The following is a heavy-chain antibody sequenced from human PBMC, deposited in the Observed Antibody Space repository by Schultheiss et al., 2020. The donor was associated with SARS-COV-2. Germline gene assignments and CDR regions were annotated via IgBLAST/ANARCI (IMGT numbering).Heavy chain of an antibody. CDR2: ISGSGGST. D-gene: IGHD3-22*01. CDR3: ARGSNTYYYDSSGLD. J-gene: IGHJ4*02. Sequence: GGSLRLSCAASGFTFSSYAMSWVRQAPGKGLEWVSAISGSGGSTYYADSVKGQFTISRDNAKNSLYLQMNSLRAEDTAVYYCARGSNTYYYDSSGLDWGQGTLVTVSS. V-gene: IGHV3-23*01. CDR1: GFTFSSYA.